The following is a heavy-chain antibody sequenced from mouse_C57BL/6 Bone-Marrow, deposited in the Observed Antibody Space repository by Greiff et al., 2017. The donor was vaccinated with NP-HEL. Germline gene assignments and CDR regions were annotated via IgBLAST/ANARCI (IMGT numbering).Heavy chain of an antibody. Sequence: EVKVEESGEGLVKPGGSLKLSCAASGFTFSSYAMSWVRQTPEKRLEWVAYISSGGDYIYYADTVKGRFTISRDNARNTLYLQMSSLKSEDTAMYYCTRDGYYYGSSLYAMDYWGQGTSVTVSS. CDR2: ISSGGDYI. D-gene: IGHD1-1*01. CDR3: TRDGYYYGSSLYAMDY. J-gene: IGHJ4*01. CDR1: GFTFSSYA. V-gene: IGHV5-9-1*02.